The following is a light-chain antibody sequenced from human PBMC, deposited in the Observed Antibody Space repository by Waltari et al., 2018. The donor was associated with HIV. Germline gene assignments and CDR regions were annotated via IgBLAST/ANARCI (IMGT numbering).Light chain of an antibody. V-gene: IGLV3-10*01. J-gene: IGLJ2*01. CDR1: ALPKKY. CDR2: EDS. CDR3: YSTDSSGNHVV. Sequence: SYELTQPPSVSVSPGQTARITCSGDALPKKYTYWYQQKSGQAPVLVIYEDSKRPSGIPERFYGSSSGTMATLTISGAPVEDEADYYCYSTDSSGNHVVFGGGTKLTVL.